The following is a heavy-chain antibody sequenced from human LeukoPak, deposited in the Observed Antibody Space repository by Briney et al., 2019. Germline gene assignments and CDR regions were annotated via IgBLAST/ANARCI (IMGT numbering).Heavy chain of an antibody. Sequence: SETLSLTCAVYGRSFSGYYWTWIRQPPGKGLEWIGEVNLFGGTNYNPSLQSRVSISVDTSKNQIALKMNSVTAADTAVYYCAGISSGWYKVYWGQGTLVTVSS. CDR3: AGISSGWYKVY. J-gene: IGHJ4*02. V-gene: IGHV4-34*01. CDR1: GRSFSGYY. CDR2: VNLFGGT. D-gene: IGHD6-19*01.